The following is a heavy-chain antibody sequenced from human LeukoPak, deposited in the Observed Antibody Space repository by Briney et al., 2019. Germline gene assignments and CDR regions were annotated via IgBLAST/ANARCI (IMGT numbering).Heavy chain of an antibody. J-gene: IGHJ5*02. D-gene: IGHD2-15*01. CDR2: INAYNGNT. Sequence: GASVKVSCKASGYTFTSYRISWVRQAPGRGLEWMGFINAYNGNTNYAQKLQGRVTMTTDTSTSTAYMELRTLRSDETAVYYCARGMEVANNWFDPWGQGTLVTVSS. CDR3: ARGMEVANNWFDP. V-gene: IGHV1-18*01. CDR1: GYTFTSYR.